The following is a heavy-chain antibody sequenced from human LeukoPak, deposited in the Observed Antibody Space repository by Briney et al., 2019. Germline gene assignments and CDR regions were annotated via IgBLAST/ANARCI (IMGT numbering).Heavy chain of an antibody. CDR2: INHSGST. CDR3: ASYYYGSGTKDYFDY. J-gene: IGHJ4*02. CDR1: GGSFSGYY. D-gene: IGHD3-10*01. V-gene: IGHV4-34*01. Sequence: SETLSLTCAVYGGSFSGYYWSWIRQPPGKGLEWIGEINHSGSTNYNPSLKSRVTISVDTSKNQFSLKLSSVTAADTAVYYCASYYYGSGTKDYFDYWGQGTLVTVSS.